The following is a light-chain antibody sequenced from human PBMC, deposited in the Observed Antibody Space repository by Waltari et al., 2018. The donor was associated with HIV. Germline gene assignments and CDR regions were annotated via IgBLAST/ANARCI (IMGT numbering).Light chain of an antibody. V-gene: IGKV2-30*01. Sequence: DVVLTQSLLSLPVAPGPAPSTSRTSSQSLVDTDGNTFLSWFHQRPGQSPRRLFYKVSYRESGVPDRFTASGSGSDFTLKISRVEAEDVGVYYCMQATHWLYTFGQWTKLEFK. CDR3: MQATHWLYT. CDR1: QSLVDTDGNTF. J-gene: IGKJ2*01. CDR2: KVS.